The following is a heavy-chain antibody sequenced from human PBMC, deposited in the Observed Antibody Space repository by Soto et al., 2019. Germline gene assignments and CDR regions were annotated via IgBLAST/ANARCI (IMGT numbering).Heavy chain of an antibody. CDR2: IIPVFDTA. J-gene: IGHJ5*02. Sequence: QEQLVQSGAEVKKSGSSVKVSCKDTGGLFSSYAVSWVRQAPGQGLEWMGGIIPVFDTAYYAQKFQGRVTITADESTNIGYMELSSLRSEDTAMYYFARGGSGSVWFNESWGPGTLVTVST. V-gene: IGHV1-69*01. CDR1: GGLFSSYA. D-gene: IGHD3-22*01. CDR3: ARGGSGSVWFNES.